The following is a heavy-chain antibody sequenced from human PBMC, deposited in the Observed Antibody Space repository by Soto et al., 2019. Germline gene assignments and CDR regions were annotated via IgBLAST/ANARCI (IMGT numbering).Heavy chain of an antibody. J-gene: IGHJ4*02. V-gene: IGHV3-9*01. CDR1: GFIFDDYS. Sequence: GGSLRLSCAASGFIFDDYSMYWVRQAPGKGLEWVSGINWNSGKLDYADSVKGRFTISRDNAKNSLYLQMNSLRTEDTAVYYCAKDPSYDFWSGYRSFDYWGQGTLVTVSS. CDR3: AKDPSYDFWSGYRSFDY. D-gene: IGHD3-3*01. CDR2: INWNSGKL.